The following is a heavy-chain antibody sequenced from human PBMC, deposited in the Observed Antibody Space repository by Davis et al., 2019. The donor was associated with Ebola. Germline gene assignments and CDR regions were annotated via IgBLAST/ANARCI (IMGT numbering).Heavy chain of an antibody. D-gene: IGHD2-2*02. J-gene: IGHJ6*02. CDR3: ARDLYLGSWNYYGMDV. Sequence: GESLKISCAASGFTFSSYSMNWVRQAPGKGLEWVSSISSSSSYIYYADSVKGRFTISRDNAKNSLYLQMNSLRAEDTAVYYCARDLYLGSWNYYGMDVWAKGPRSPSP. V-gene: IGHV3-21*01. CDR1: GFTFSSYS. CDR2: ISSSSSYI.